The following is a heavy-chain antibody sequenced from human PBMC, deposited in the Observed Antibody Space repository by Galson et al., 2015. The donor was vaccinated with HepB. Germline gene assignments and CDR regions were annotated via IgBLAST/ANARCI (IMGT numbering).Heavy chain of an antibody. J-gene: IGHJ4*02. V-gene: IGHV3-21*01. CDR2: ISSSSSYI. Sequence: SLRLSCAASGFTFSSYSMNWVRQAPGKGLEWVSSISSSSSYIYYADSVKGRFTISRDNAKNLLYLQMNSLRAEDTAVYYCARDISGYFDYWGQGTLVTVSS. CDR3: ARDISGYFDY. D-gene: IGHD2-15*01. CDR1: GFTFSSYS.